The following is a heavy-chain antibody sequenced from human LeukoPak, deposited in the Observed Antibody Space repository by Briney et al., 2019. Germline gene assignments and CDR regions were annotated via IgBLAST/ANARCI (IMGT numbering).Heavy chain of an antibody. Sequence: ASVKVSCKTSGYTFTSYGISWVRQAPGQGLEWVGWISAYTGDTNYAQKFRCRVTMTTDTSTSTAYMELRSLRSDDTAVYYCARRSKRVASIAPDNWGQGTLVTVSS. CDR2: ISAYTGDT. CDR3: ARRSKRVASIAPDN. D-gene: IGHD6-6*01. V-gene: IGHV1-18*01. CDR1: GYTFTSYG. J-gene: IGHJ4*02.